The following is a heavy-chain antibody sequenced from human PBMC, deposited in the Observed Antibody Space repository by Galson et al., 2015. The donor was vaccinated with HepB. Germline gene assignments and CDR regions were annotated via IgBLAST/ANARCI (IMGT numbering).Heavy chain of an antibody. Sequence: SLRLSCAASGFTFNSYWMSWVRQAPGKGLEWVANIKQDGSEKYYVDSVKGRFTISRDNAKNSLYLQMNSLRAEDTAVYYCAREPRDYWGQGTLVTVSS. J-gene: IGHJ4*02. CDR3: AREPRDY. V-gene: IGHV3-7*03. CDR1: GFTFNSYW. CDR2: IKQDGSEK.